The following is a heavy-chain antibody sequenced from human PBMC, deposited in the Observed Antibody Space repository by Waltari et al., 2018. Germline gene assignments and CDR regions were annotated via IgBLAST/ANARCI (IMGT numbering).Heavy chain of an antibody. CDR3: TRDPGGSEGGF. CDR1: GGTFSKYA. Sequence: VQLMQSGAEVKKPGSSVKVSCKASGGTFSKYAISWVRQAPGQGLEWMGRISPKSGTATYAQNFQGSVTITADKSTSTAYMELSSLRYEDTAMYYCTRDPGGSEGGFWGQGTLVTVSS. J-gene: IGHJ4*02. V-gene: IGHV1-69*08. D-gene: IGHD1-26*01. CDR2: ISPKSGTA.